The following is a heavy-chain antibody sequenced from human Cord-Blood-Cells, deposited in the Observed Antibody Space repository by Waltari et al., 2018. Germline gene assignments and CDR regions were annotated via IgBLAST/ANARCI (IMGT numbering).Heavy chain of an antibody. CDR1: GGSVSSGSYY. V-gene: IGHV4-61*01. CDR3: ARVFGVVIYYFDY. Sequence: QVQLQESGPGLVTPSETLSLTCTVSGGSVSSGSYYWSWIRQPPGKGLEWIGYIYYSGSTNYNPSLKSRVTISVDTSKNQFSLKLSSVTAADTAVYYCARVFGVVIYYFDYWGQGTLVTVSS. CDR2: IYYSGST. J-gene: IGHJ4*02. D-gene: IGHD3-3*01.